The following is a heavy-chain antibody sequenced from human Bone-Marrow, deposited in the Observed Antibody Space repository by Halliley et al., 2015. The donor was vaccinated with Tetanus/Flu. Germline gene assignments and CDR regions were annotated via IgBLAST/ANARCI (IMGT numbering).Heavy chain of an antibody. CDR2: IWSNGSNK. D-gene: IGHD6-19*01. V-gene: IGHV3-33*01. Sequence: VAVIWSNGSNKKYADSVKGRFTVSRDNSKSTLWLQMNSLRAEDTAVYYCARDGNDGSGWYSLDYWGQGTLLTVSS. J-gene: IGHJ4*02. CDR3: ARDGNDGSGWYSLDY.